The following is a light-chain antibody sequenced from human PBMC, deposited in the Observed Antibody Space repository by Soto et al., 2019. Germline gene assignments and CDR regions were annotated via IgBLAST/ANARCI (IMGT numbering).Light chain of an antibody. CDR3: QQQDTRPTWP. CDR1: PDIDNY. Sequence: IQLPQSPSSLSASVGDSVTITCRASPDIDNYLNWYQHRPGEDPKLLIYAASYLETGVPARFRGSGYGTHFSFIITSLHPEYSATYYCQQQDTRPTWPVGQGTRLDI. J-gene: IGKJ5*01. CDR2: AAS. V-gene: IGKV1-33*01.